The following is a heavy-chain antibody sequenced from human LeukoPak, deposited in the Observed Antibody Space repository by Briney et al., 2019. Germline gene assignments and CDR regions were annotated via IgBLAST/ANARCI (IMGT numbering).Heavy chain of an antibody. D-gene: IGHD1-1*01. CDR2: ISHDGNNK. J-gene: IGHJ4*02. Sequence: GGSLRLSCAASGFTFTDYAMHWVRQAPGEGLEWVALISHDGNNKYYADSVKGRFTTSRDDSKNMLYLQMNSLRAEDTALYYCAKMEGTERRHYLGSWGQGTLVSVSS. CDR3: AKMEGTERRHYLGS. V-gene: IGHV3-30*18. CDR1: GFTFTDYA.